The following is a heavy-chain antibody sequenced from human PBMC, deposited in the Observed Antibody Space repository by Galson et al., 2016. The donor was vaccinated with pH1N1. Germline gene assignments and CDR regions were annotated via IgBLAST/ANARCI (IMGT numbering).Heavy chain of an antibody. Sequence: SLRLSCAAPGFTFDDYAMHWVRQAPGKGLEWVSGISWNSGTLGYADSVKGRFTISRDNAKNSLYLQMNSLRAEDTALYYCAKDLCSGASCYTVWEVRDFDYWGPGTLVTVSS. J-gene: IGHJ4*02. CDR2: ISWNSGTL. CDR1: GFTFDDYA. V-gene: IGHV3-9*01. D-gene: IGHD2-2*02. CDR3: AKDLCSGASCYTVWEVRDFDY.